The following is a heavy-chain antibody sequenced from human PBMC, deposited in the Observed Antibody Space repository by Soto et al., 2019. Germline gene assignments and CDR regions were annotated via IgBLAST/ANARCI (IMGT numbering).Heavy chain of an antibody. CDR3: ARWGGYDLWIGYYFDY. CDR2: INPNSGGT. Sequence: ASVKVSCKASGYTFTDYYIHWVRQAPGQGLEWMGWINPNSGGTDFAQKFQSRVTMARDTSISTAFMELSSLTSDDTAVYYCARWGGYDLWIGYYFDYWGQGSLVTVSS. CDR1: GYTFTDYY. V-gene: IGHV1-2*02. J-gene: IGHJ4*02. D-gene: IGHD3-3*01.